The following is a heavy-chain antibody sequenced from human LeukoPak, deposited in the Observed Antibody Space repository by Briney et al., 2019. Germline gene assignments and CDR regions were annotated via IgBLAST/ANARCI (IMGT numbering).Heavy chain of an antibody. CDR2: INHSGST. D-gene: IGHD2-2*01. Sequence: SETLSLTCAVYGGSFSGYYWSWIRQPPGKGLEWIGEINHSGSTNYNPSLKSRVTISVDTSENQFSLKLSSVTAADTAVYYCARESSAAIPWYGYYYYMDVWGKGTTVTVSS. CDR3: ARESSAAIPWYGYYYYMDV. CDR1: GGSFSGYY. V-gene: IGHV4-34*01. J-gene: IGHJ6*03.